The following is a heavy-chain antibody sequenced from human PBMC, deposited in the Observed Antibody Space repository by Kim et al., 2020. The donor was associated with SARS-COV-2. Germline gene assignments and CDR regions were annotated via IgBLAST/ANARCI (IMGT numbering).Heavy chain of an antibody. Sequence: SETLSLTCTVSGGSISSSSYYWGWIRQPPGKGLEWIGSIYYSGSTYYNPSLKSRVTISVDTSKNQFSLKLSSVTAADTAVYYCASVVVTAFIGMDVWGQGTTVTVSS. V-gene: IGHV4-39*01. CDR3: ASVVVTAFIGMDV. J-gene: IGHJ6*02. CDR2: IYYSGST. CDR1: GGSISSSSYY. D-gene: IGHD2-21*02.